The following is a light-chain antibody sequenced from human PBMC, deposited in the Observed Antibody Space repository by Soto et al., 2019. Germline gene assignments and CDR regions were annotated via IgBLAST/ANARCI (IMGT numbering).Light chain of an antibody. Sequence: DIVLTQSPVTLSVSPGEGATLSCRASQSFGTNLGWYQQKSGQAPRLLIYGTSIRATGIPARFSGSGSGTEFNITISSLQSEDLAVYYCQKYDTWPLTFGGGTKVEIK. V-gene: IGKV3-15*01. CDR3: QKYDTWPLT. CDR1: QSFGTN. J-gene: IGKJ4*01. CDR2: GTS.